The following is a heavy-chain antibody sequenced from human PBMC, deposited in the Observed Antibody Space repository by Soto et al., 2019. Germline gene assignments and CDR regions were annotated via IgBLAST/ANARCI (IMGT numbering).Heavy chain of an antibody. J-gene: IGHJ4*02. Sequence: SETLSLTCTVSGGSISSSSYYWGWIRQPPGKGLEWIGSIYYSGSTYYNPSLKSRVTISVDTSKNQFSLKLSSVTAADTAVYYCARHNDLDGDYAFDYWGQGTLVTVSS. D-gene: IGHD4-17*01. CDR1: GGSISSSSYY. V-gene: IGHV4-39*01. CDR3: ARHNDLDGDYAFDY. CDR2: IYYSGST.